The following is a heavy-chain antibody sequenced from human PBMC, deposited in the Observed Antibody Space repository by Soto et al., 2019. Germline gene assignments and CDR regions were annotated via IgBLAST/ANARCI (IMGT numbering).Heavy chain of an antibody. J-gene: IGHJ4*02. Sequence: EMQLLESGGGLVQPGGSLRLSCAASGFTFSNYAMRWVRQAPGQGLEWVSAITGSGGSTFYADAVKGRFTISRDNSENTLLLQMNSLRVEDTAMYYCAKGWMATVTYSDYWGQGTLVTVSS. D-gene: IGHD4-17*01. CDR3: AKGWMATVTYSDY. CDR1: GFTFSNYA. V-gene: IGHV3-23*01. CDR2: ITGSGGST.